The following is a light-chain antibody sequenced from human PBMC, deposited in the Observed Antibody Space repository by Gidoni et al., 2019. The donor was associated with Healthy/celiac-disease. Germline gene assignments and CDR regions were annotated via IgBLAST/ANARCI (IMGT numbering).Light chain of an antibody. CDR2: AVS. V-gene: IGLV2-14*01. CDR1: SSDVGGYNY. CDR3: SSYTSSSTPL. J-gene: IGLJ2*01. Sequence: QSALTQPASVSGSPGQSITISCTGTSSDVGGYNYVSWYHQHPGKSPKLMIYAVSNRPSGVSNRFSGSKSGNTASLTISGLQAEDEADYYCSSYTSSSTPLFGGGTKLTVL.